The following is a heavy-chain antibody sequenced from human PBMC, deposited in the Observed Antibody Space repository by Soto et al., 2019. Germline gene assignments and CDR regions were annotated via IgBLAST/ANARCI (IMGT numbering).Heavy chain of an antibody. J-gene: IGHJ4*02. Sequence: QLQLQESGPGLVKPSETLSLTCTVSGGSISSSSYYWGWIRQPPGKGLAWIGSIYYSGSTYYNPSLKSRVTISVDTSKNQFSLKLSSVTAADTAVYYCTGGSSSWYYFDYWGQGTLVTVSS. CDR2: IYYSGST. V-gene: IGHV4-39*01. D-gene: IGHD6-13*01. CDR1: GGSISSSSYY. CDR3: TGGSSSWYYFDY.